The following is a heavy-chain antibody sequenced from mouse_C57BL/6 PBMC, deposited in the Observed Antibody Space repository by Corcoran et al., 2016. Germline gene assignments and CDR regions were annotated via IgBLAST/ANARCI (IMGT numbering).Heavy chain of an antibody. CDR2: IYPRSGNT. V-gene: IGHV1-81*01. J-gene: IGHJ2*01. Sequence: QVQLQQSGAELARPGASVKLSCKASGYTFTSYGISWVKQRTGQGLEWIGEIYPRSGNTYYNEKFKGKATLTADKSSSTAYMELRSLTSEDSAVYFCARDGYDGRYFDYWGQGTTLTVSS. CDR1: GYTFTSYG. CDR3: ARDGYDGRYFDY. D-gene: IGHD2-2*01.